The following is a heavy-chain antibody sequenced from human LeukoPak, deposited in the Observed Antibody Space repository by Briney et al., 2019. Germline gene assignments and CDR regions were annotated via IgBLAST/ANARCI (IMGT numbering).Heavy chain of an antibody. CDR3: AKGSASSRPYYFHY. V-gene: IGHV3-23*01. D-gene: IGHD6-13*01. J-gene: IGHJ4*02. CDR2: INGAGSST. Sequence: GGSLRLSCAASGFTFRNYAMSWVRQAPGRGLEWVSAINGAGSSTYYADSVKGRFSISRDNSENTLYLQMNSLRAEDTVIYYCAKGSASSRPYYFHYWGQGTLVTVSS. CDR1: GFTFRNYA.